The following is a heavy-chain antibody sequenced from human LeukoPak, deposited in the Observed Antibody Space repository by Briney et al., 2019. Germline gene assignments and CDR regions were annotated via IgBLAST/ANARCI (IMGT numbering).Heavy chain of an antibody. D-gene: IGHD2-21*01. J-gene: IGHJ4*02. CDR2: ISYDGSNK. CDR3: ARGIFDY. Sequence: PGRSLRLSCAASGFTFSSYGMHWVRQAPGKGLEWVAVISYDGSNKYYADSVKGRFTISRDNSKNTLYLQMNSLRAEDTAVYYCARGIFDYWGQGTLVTVSS. CDR1: GFTFSSYG. V-gene: IGHV3-30*03.